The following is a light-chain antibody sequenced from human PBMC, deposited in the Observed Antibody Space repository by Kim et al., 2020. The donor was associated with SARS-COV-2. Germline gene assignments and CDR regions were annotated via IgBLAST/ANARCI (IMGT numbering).Light chain of an antibody. CDR1: SLRSYY. CDR2: GKN. J-gene: IGLJ2*01. V-gene: IGLV3-19*01. Sequence: SSELTQDPAVSVALGQTVRITCQGDSLRSYYATWYQQKPRQAPILVIYGKNNRPSGIPDRFSGSSSRHPASLSITGTQAADQADYSFNSRDRNNNVLFGG. CDR3: NSRDRNNNVL.